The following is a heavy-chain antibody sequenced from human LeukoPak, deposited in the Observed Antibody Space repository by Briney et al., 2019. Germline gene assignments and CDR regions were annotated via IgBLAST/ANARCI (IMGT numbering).Heavy chain of an antibody. CDR2: IYSGGST. J-gene: IGHJ4*02. D-gene: IGHD3-22*01. CDR3: ASTYYYDSSGYSRSRSSVFDY. V-gene: IGHV3-53*01. Sequence: GGSLRLSCAASGFTVSGNYMSWVRQAPGKGLEWVAVIYSGGSTYYADSVKGRFTISRDNAKNSLYLQMNSLRAEDTAVYYCASTYYYDSSGYSRSRSSVFDYWGQGTLVTVSS. CDR1: GFTVSGNY.